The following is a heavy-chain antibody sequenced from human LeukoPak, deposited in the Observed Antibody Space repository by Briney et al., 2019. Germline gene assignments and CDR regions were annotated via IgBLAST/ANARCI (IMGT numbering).Heavy chain of an antibody. CDR2: ISSSSSYI. Sequence: GRSLRLSCAASGFTFSSYSMNWVRQAPGKGLEWVSSISSSSSYIYYADSVKGRFTISRDNAKNSLYLQMNSLRVEDTAVYYCAREVSSGWYEKFDYWGQGTLVTVSS. CDR3: AREVSSGWYEKFDY. CDR1: GFTFSSYS. V-gene: IGHV3-21*01. J-gene: IGHJ4*02. D-gene: IGHD6-19*01.